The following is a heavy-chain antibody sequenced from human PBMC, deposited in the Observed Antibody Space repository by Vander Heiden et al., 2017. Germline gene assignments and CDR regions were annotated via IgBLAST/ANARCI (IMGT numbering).Heavy chain of an antibody. D-gene: IGHD3-9*01. CDR2: IKSKANSYAT. CDR1: RFTFSRSA. J-gene: IGHJ4*02. Sequence: EAQLVDSGAGLVQPGGSLNPSFAAFRFTFSRSAMRRVRQASGKGLGWVGGIKSKANSYATAYAAWVKGRFTVSRDDSKTTAYLQMNSEKTEETDVYYCTSHHYDSWTGPPPTDYWCQGPLVTVSS. CDR3: TSHHYDSWTGPPPTDY. V-gene: IGHV3-73*02.